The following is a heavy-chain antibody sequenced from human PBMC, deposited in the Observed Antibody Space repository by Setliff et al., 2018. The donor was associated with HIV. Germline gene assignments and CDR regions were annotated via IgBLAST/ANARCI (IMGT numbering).Heavy chain of an antibody. CDR2: MSSRSPYI. V-gene: IGHV3-21*01. J-gene: IGHJ4*02. Sequence: PGGSLRLSCAASGFTFSGYSMNWVRQAPGKGLEWVSSMSSRSPYIYYADSVQGRFTLSRDNSKNTVYLQVGSLRPDDTAMYYCARSRPYNSALDYWGQGTLVTVSS. D-gene: IGHD6-25*01. CDR1: GFTFSGYS. CDR3: ARSRPYNSALDY.